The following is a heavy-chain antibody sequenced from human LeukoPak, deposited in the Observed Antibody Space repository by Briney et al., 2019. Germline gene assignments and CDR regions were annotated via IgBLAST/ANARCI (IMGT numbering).Heavy chain of an antibody. CDR2: INHSGST. CDR3: ARFFRSMVLYYSDY. J-gene: IGHJ4*02. CDR1: GGSFSGYY. V-gene: IGHV4-34*01. D-gene: IGHD2-8*01. Sequence: SETLSLTCAVYGGSFSGYYWSWIRQPPGKGLEWIGEINHSGSTNYNPSLKSRVTISVDTSKNQFSLKLSSVTAADTAVYYCARFFRSMVLYYSDYWGQGTLVTVSS.